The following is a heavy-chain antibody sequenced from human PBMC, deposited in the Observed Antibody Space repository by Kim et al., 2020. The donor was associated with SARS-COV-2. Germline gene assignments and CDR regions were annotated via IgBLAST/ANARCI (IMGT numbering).Heavy chain of an antibody. CDR3: ARDHGKHYGHPVDY. CDR2: IYSGGST. Sequence: GGSLRLSCTASGFTVSSNDMSWVRQAPGKGLEWVSLIYSGGSTYYADSVKGRFTISRDNSNNTLYLQMNSLRAEDTAVYYCARDHGKHYGHPVDYWGQGTLVTVSS. CDR1: GFTVSSND. J-gene: IGHJ4*02. D-gene: IGHD3-10*01. V-gene: IGHV3-53*01.